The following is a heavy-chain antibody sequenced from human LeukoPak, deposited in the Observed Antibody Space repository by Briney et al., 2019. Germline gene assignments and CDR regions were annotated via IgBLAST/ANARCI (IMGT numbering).Heavy chain of an antibody. J-gene: IGHJ6*02. CDR3: ARHEGFYYGMDV. Sequence: SETLSLTCTVSGASISTYYWSWIRQPPGKGLEWIGYLFFGGSTNYNPSLKSRVTISSDTSKNQLSLKLTSVTAADTAVYYCARHEGFYYGMDVWGQGTTVTVSS. CDR1: GASISTYY. CDR2: LFFGGST. V-gene: IGHV4-59*01.